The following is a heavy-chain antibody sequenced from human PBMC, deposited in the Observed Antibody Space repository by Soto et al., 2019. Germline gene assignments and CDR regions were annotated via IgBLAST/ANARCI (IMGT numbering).Heavy chain of an antibody. D-gene: IGHD3-3*01. V-gene: IGHV4-39*07. Sequence: ETLSLTCTVSGGSISSSSYYWGWTRQPPGKGLEWIGSIYHSGSTYYNPSLKSRVTISVDTSKNQFSLKLSSVTAADTAVYYCARASGDFWSGYYSRGLYYFDYWGQGALVTVSS. J-gene: IGHJ4*02. CDR2: IYHSGST. CDR1: GGSISSSSYY. CDR3: ARASGDFWSGYYSRGLYYFDY.